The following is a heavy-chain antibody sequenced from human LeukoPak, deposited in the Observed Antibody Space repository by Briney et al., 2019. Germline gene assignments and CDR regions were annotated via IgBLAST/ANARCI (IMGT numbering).Heavy chain of an antibody. CDR3: ARELPGYCSGGSCSTYDY. CDR1: GYTFTGYY. CDR2: INPNSGGT. D-gene: IGHD2-15*01. J-gene: IGHJ4*02. Sequence: ASVKVSCKASGYTFTGYYMHWVRQAPGQGLEWMGWINPNSGGTNYAQKFQGRVTMTRDTSISTAYMELSRLRSDDTAVYYCARELPGYCSGGSCSTYDYWGQGTLVTVSS. V-gene: IGHV1-2*02.